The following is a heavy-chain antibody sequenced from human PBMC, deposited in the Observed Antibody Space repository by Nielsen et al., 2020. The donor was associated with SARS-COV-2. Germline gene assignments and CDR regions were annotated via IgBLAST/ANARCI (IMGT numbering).Heavy chain of an antibody. Sequence: ETLSLTCAASGFTVSTNYMTWVRQAPGKGLEWVSVIYSAGSTYYADSVKGRFTISRDNSKNTLYLQMNSLRAEDTAVYYCARTYGSGAGDVWGHGTTVTVSS. CDR1: GFTVSTNY. CDR3: ARTYGSGAGDV. J-gene: IGHJ6*02. CDR2: IYSAGST. V-gene: IGHV3-53*01. D-gene: IGHD3-10*01.